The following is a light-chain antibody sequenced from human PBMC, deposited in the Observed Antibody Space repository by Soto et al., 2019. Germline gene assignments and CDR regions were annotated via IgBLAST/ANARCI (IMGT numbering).Light chain of an antibody. V-gene: IGKV1-9*01. CDR2: AAS. CDR3: QHLNSYPLT. J-gene: IGKJ4*01. CDR1: QGISSY. Sequence: DIQLTQSPSFLSASVGDRVTITCRASQGISSYLAWYQQKPGKAPKLLIYAASTMQIGVPSRFSGSGSGTEFTLTISSLQPEDFATYYCQHLNSYPLTFGGGTKVEIK.